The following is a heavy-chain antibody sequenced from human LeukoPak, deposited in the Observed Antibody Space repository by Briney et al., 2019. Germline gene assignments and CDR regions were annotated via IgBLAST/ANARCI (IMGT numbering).Heavy chain of an antibody. J-gene: IGHJ6*03. CDR1: GFTFSSYW. CDR3: ARVRGLGPLNYYYYYMDV. Sequence: GGSLRLSCAASGFTFSSYWMHWVRQAPGKGLVWVSRINSDGSSTSYADSVKGRFTISRDNAKNTLYLQMNSLRAEDTAVYYCARVRGLGPLNYYYYYMDVWGKGTTVTVSS. V-gene: IGHV3-74*01. D-gene: IGHD3-16*01. CDR2: INSDGSST.